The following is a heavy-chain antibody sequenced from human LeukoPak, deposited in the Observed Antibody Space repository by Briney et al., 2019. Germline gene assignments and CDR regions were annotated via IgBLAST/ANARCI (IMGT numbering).Heavy chain of an antibody. CDR1: GYSFTSYW. V-gene: IGHV5-51*01. CDR2: IYPGDSDT. CDR3: AGATGIAAAGTGNWFDP. D-gene: IGHD6-13*01. Sequence: PGESLKISCKGSGYSFTSYWIGWVRQMPGKGLEWMGIIYPGDSDTRYSPSFQGQVTISADKSISTAYLQWSSLKASDTAMYYCAGATGIAAAGTGNWFDPWGQGTLVTVSS. J-gene: IGHJ5*02.